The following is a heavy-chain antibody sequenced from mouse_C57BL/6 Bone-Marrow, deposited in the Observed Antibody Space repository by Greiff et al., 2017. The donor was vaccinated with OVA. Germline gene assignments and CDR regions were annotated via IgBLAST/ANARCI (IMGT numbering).Heavy chain of an antibody. CDR1: GFNITDYY. D-gene: IGHD1-1*01. CDR2: IDPADGDT. J-gene: IGHJ3*01. CDR3: TTYYDFGSSSAWVGY. Sequence: VQLQQSGAELVRPGASVKLSCTASGFNITDYYMHWVKQRPEQGLEWIGRIDPADGDTDYAPKFQGKATMTADTSYTTAYLQLSGRTSDDTSVYFCTTYYDFGSSSAWVGYWGQGTLVTVSA. V-gene: IGHV14-1*01.